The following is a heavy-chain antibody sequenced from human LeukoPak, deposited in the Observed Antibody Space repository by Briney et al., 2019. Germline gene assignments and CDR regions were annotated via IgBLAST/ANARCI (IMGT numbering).Heavy chain of an antibody. CDR3: ARGPGGILGWFDP. CDR2: INSDGGST. D-gene: IGHD3-16*01. Sequence: GGSLRLSCAASGFTFSSNWMHWVRQAPGKGLVWVSRINSDGGSTTYADSVKGRFTISRDNAKSTLYLQMNSLRAEDTAVYHCARGPGGILGWFDPWGQGTLVTVSS. J-gene: IGHJ5*02. CDR1: GFTFSSNW. V-gene: IGHV3-74*01.